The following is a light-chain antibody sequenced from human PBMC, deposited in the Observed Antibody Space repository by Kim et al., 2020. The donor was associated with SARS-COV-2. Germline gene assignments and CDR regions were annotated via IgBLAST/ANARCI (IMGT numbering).Light chain of an antibody. CDR1: DIGTKS. V-gene: IGLV3-21*04. CDR2: YDT. Sequence: PGKTATITCGGDDIGTKSVPWYQQKPGQAPVLVIYYDTDRPSGIPERFSASNSGNTATLTVSRVEAGDEADYYCQVWDSGSDHWVFGGGTQLTVL. J-gene: IGLJ3*02. CDR3: QVWDSGSDHWV.